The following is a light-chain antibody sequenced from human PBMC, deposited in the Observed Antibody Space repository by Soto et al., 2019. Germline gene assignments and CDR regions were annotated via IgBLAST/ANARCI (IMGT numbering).Light chain of an antibody. CDR1: QSVSSSY. Sequence: EMVLTQSPGTLSLSPGERATLSCRASQSVSSSYLAWYQQKPGQAPRLLIYRTSNRATGIPDRFSGSGSGTDFTLTISRLEPEDCAVYWCQQYDSSPRTFGQGTKVEIK. CDR2: RTS. CDR3: QQYDSSPRT. V-gene: IGKV3-20*01. J-gene: IGKJ1*01.